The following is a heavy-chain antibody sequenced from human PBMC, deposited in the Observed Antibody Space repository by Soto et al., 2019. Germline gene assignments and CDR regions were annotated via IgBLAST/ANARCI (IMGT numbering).Heavy chain of an antibody. CDR1: GYTFTSYG. CDR2: ISAYNGNT. CDR3: ARLEDSSSWINYFDY. J-gene: IGHJ4*02. D-gene: IGHD6-13*01. Sequence: ASVKVSCKASGYTFTSYGISWVRQAPGQGLEWMGWISAYNGNTNYAQKLQGRVTMTTDTSTSTAYMELRSLRSDDTAVYYCARLEDSSSWINYFDYWGQGTLVTVSS. V-gene: IGHV1-18*01.